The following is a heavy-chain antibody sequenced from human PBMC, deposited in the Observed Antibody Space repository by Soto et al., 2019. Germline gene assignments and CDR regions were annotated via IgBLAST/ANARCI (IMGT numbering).Heavy chain of an antibody. CDR2: IYYSGST. Sequence: SETLSLTCTVSGDSISNDYWTWIRQPPGKGLEWIGNIYYSGSTEYNPSLRSRVTISVDTSRNQFSLKLSSVTAADTAIYYCARQSLLSLYYYVLDVWGQGTTVTVSS. CDR1: GDSISNDY. J-gene: IGHJ6*02. CDR3: ARQSLLSLYYYVLDV. V-gene: IGHV4-59*08.